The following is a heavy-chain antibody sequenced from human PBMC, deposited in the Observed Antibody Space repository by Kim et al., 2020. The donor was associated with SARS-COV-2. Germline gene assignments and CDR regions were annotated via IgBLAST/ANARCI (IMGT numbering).Heavy chain of an antibody. CDR2: ISYDGSNK. Sequence: GGSLRLSCAASGFTFSSYAMHWVRQAPGKGLEWVAVISYDGSNKYYADSVKGRFTISRDNSKNTLYLQMNSLRAENTAVYYCAKDRVMYYYDGSDYWGQGSLVTVSS. CDR1: GFTFSSYA. D-gene: IGHD3-22*01. V-gene: IGHV3-30*18. CDR3: AKDRVMYYYDGSDY. J-gene: IGHJ4*02.